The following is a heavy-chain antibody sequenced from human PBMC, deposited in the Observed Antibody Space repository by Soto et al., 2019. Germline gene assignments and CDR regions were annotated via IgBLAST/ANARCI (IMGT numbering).Heavy chain of an antibody. CDR3: ARNYYDSGGGFDY. Sequence: GGSLRLSCAASGFTFSSYSMNWVRQAPGKGLEWVSYITSTSSSIYYADSVKGRFTISRDNSKNTLYLQMNSLRAEDTAVYYCARNYYDSGGGFDYWGQGTLVTVSS. V-gene: IGHV3-48*01. J-gene: IGHJ4*02. D-gene: IGHD3-22*01. CDR1: GFTFSSYS. CDR2: ITSTSSSI.